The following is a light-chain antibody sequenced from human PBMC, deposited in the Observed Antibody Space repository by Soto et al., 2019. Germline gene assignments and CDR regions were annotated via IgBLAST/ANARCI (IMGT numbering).Light chain of an antibody. Sequence: EIVLTQSPGTLSLSPGERATLSCRASQSVSSSYLAWYQQKPGQAPRLLIYGASSRATGIPDRLSGSGSGTDFTLTISRLEPEDFGVYDCQQYGSSPRFTFGPGTKVDIK. V-gene: IGKV3-20*01. CDR2: GAS. CDR3: QQYGSSPRFT. J-gene: IGKJ3*01. CDR1: QSVSSSY.